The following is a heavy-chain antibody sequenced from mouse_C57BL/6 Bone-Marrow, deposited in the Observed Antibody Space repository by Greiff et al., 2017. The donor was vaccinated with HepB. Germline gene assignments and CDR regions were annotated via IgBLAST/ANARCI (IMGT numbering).Heavy chain of an antibody. CDR1: GYTFTSYW. CDR2: IYPGSGST. Sequence: QVQLQQPGAELVKPGASVKMSCKASGYTFTSYWITWVKQRPGQGLEWIGDIYPGSGSTNYDEKFKSKATLTVDTSSSTAYMQLSSLTSEDSAVYYCARGVYYGNYGNFDYWGQGTTLTVSS. CDR3: ARGVYYGNYGNFDY. D-gene: IGHD2-1*01. V-gene: IGHV1-55*01. J-gene: IGHJ2*01.